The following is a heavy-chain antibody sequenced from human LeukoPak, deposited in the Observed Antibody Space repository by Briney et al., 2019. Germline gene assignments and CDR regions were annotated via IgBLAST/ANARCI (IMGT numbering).Heavy chain of an antibody. J-gene: IGHJ2*01. CDR2: IYTSGST. D-gene: IGHD2-2*02. Sequence: PSETLSLTCTVSGGSISSYYWSWIRQPAGKGLEWIGRIYTSGSTNYNPSLKSRVTMSVDTSKNQFSLKLSSVAAADTAVYYCARLATLCRSTSCYRLKNWYFDLWGRGTLVTVSS. CDR3: ARLATLCRSTSCYRLKNWYFDL. V-gene: IGHV4-4*07. CDR1: GGSISSYY.